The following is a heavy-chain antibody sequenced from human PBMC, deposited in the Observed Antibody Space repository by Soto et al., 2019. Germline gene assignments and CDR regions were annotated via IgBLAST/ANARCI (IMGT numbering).Heavy chain of an antibody. J-gene: IGHJ4*02. CDR2: IYYSGST. CDR1: GGSISSGDYY. CDR3: AREGYYDSSGYYYVHY. V-gene: IGHV4-30-4*01. D-gene: IGHD3-22*01. Sequence: SETLSLTCTVSGGSISSGDYYWSWIRQPPGKGLEWIGYIYYSGSTYYNPSLKSRVTIPVDTSKNQFSLKLSSVTAADTAVYYCAREGYYDSSGYYYVHYWGQGTLVTVSS.